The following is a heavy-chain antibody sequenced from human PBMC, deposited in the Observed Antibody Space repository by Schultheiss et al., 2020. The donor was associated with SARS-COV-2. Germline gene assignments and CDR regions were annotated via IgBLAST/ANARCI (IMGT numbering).Heavy chain of an antibody. D-gene: IGHD6-19*01. J-gene: IGHJ6*02. CDR2: IYYSGST. CDR3: ARDVDSSAWNGMDV. Sequence: SETLSLTCAVYGGSFSGYYWSWIRQPPGKGLEWIGSIYYSGSTYYNPSLKSRVTISVDTSKNQFSLKLTSVTAADTAVYYCARDVDSSAWNGMDVWGQGTTVTVSS. V-gene: IGHV4-34*01. CDR1: GGSFSGYY.